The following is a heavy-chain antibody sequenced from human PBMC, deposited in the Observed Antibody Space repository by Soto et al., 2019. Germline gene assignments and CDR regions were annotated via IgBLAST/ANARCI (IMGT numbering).Heavy chain of an antibody. Sequence: GGSLRLSCAASGFTFSSYAMHWVRQAPGKGLEWVAVISYDGSNKYYADSVKGRFTISRDNSKNTLYLQMNSLRAEDTAVYYCARKAGVSYDYWGKGTLVTVS. D-gene: IGHD1-26*01. CDR3: ARKAGVSYDY. CDR2: ISYDGSNK. CDR1: GFTFSSYA. J-gene: IGHJ4*02. V-gene: IGHV3-30-3*01.